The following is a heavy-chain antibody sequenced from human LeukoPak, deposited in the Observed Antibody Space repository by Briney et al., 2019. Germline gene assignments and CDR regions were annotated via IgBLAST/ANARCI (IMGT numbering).Heavy chain of an antibody. D-gene: IGHD1-26*01. V-gene: IGHV4-39*01. CDR2: IYYSGST. Sequence: SETLSLTCTVSGGSISSSSYYWGWIRQPPGKGLEWIGSIYYSGSTYYNPSLKSRVTISVDTSKNQFSLKLSSVTAADTAVYYCARRLRVWELHPGYTAFDIWGQGTMVTVSS. CDR1: GGSISSSSYY. J-gene: IGHJ3*02. CDR3: ARRLRVWELHPGYTAFDI.